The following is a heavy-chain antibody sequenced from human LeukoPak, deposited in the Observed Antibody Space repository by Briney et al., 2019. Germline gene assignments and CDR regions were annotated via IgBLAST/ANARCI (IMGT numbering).Heavy chain of an antibody. J-gene: IGHJ5*02. Sequence: ASVKVSCKASGGTFSSYAISWVRQAPGQGLEWMGRIIPILGIANYAQKFQGRVTITADKSTSTAYMELSSLRSEDTAVYYCATTCDILTGSNTRGWFDPWGQGTLVTVSS. V-gene: IGHV1-69*04. CDR2: IIPILGIA. CDR1: GGTFSSYA. D-gene: IGHD3-9*01. CDR3: ATTCDILTGSNTRGWFDP.